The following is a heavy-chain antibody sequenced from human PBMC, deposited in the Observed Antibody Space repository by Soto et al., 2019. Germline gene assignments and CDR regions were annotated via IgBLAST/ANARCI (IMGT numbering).Heavy chain of an antibody. CDR3: ARASGYYYYYYGMDV. J-gene: IGHJ6*02. D-gene: IGHD3-22*01. Sequence: SSETLSLTCAVSGGSISSGGYSWSWIRQPPGKGLEWIGYIYHSGSTYYNPSLKSRVTISVDRSKNQFSLKLSSVTAADTAGYYCARASGYYYYYYGMDVWGQGTTVTVSS. CDR1: GGSISSGGYS. V-gene: IGHV4-30-2*01. CDR2: IYHSGST.